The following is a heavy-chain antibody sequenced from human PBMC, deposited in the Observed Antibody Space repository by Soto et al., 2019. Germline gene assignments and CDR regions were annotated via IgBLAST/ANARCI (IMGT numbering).Heavy chain of an antibody. CDR3: AHRHDLGGFDI. Sequence: ESGPTLVKPTQTLTLTCTFSGFSLNTRAVGVGWIRQPPGKALEWLALINWNDDERYSPSLKDRLTITKDTSRNHVVLTMTNVDPVDTATYYCAHRHDLGGFDIWGQGTTVTVSS. V-gene: IGHV2-5*01. CDR1: GFSLNTRAVG. CDR2: INWNDDE. D-gene: IGHD2-15*01. J-gene: IGHJ3*02.